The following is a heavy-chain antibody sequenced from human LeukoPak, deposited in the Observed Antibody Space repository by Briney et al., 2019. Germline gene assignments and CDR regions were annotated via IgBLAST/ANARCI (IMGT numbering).Heavy chain of an antibody. Sequence: GGSLRLSCVASGFTFSNYGMNWVRQAPGKGLDWVSSISSTSAYIYYADLVKGRFTISRDNAKNSLYLQMDSLRAEDTAVYYCAKSYSVTGTFPALDYWGQGTLVTVSS. J-gene: IGHJ4*02. V-gene: IGHV3-21*01. CDR2: ISSTSAYI. CDR1: GFTFSNYG. D-gene: IGHD6-19*01. CDR3: AKSYSVTGTFPALDY.